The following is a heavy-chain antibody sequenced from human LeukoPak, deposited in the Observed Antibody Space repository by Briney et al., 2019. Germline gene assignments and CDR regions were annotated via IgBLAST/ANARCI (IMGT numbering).Heavy chain of an antibody. V-gene: IGHV3-21*01. J-gene: IGHJ4*02. CDR2: ISSSSSYI. Sequence: PGGSLRLSCAASGFTFSSYSMNWVRQAPGKGLEWVSSISSSSSYIYYADSVKGRFSISRDNAKNSLYLQMNSLRAEDTAVYYCARAYSSGWYVRVGFDYFDYWGQGTLVTVSS. D-gene: IGHD6-19*01. CDR3: ARAYSSGWYVRVGFDYFDY. CDR1: GFTFSSYS.